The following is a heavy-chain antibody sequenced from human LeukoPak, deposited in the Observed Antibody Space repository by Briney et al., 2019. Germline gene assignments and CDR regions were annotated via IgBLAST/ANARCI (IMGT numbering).Heavy chain of an antibody. CDR2: INSDGSRT. V-gene: IGHV3-74*01. CDR1: GFTFSSYW. Sequence: GGSLRLSCAASGFTFSSYWMHWVRQAPGRGLVWVSRINSDGSRTTYADSVKGRFTISRDNAKNTLYLQMNSLRAEDTAVYYCARRGFDPFGELPLDYWGQGTLVTVSS. D-gene: IGHD3-10*01. J-gene: IGHJ4*02. CDR3: ARRGFDPFGELPLDY.